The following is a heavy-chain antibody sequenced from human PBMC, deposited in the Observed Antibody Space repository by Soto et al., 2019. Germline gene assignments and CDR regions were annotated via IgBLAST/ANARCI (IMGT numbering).Heavy chain of an antibody. D-gene: IGHD3-22*01. V-gene: IGHV1-3*01. CDR3: ARAAGYDSSGYLAY. CDR1: GYTFTSYA. Sequence: ASVKVSCKASGYTFTSYAMHWVRQAPGQRLEWMGWINAGNGNTEYSQKFQGRVTITRDTSASTAYMELSSLRSEDTAVYYCARAAGYDSSGYLAYWGQGTLVTVSS. CDR2: INAGNGNT. J-gene: IGHJ4*02.